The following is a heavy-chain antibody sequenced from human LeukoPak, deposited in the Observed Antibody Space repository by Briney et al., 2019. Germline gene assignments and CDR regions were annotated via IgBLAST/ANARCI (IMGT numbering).Heavy chain of an antibody. J-gene: IGHJ6*02. CDR2: ISYDGSNK. Sequence: GRSLRLSCAASGFTFSSYGMHWVRQAPGKGLEWVAVISYDGSNKYYADSVKGRFTISRDNSKNTLYLRMNSLRAEDTAVYYCAKLAAAVDDGMDVWGQGTTVTVSS. CDR3: AKLAAAVDDGMDV. CDR1: GFTFSSYG. D-gene: IGHD6-13*01. V-gene: IGHV3-30*18.